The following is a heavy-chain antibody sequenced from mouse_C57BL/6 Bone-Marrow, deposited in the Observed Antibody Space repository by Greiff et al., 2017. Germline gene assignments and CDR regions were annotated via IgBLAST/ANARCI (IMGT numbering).Heavy chain of an antibody. CDR1: GYTFTSYW. CDR2: IYPGSGST. D-gene: IGHD1-1*01. Sequence: QVQLKQPGAELVKPGASVKMSCKASGYTFTSYWITWVKQRPGHGLEWIGDIYPGSGSTNYNEKFKSKATLTVDTSSSTAYMQLSSLTSEDSAVYYCARSPLYYYVSSYFDVWGTGTTVTVSS. CDR3: ARSPLYYYVSSYFDV. J-gene: IGHJ1*03. V-gene: IGHV1-55*01.